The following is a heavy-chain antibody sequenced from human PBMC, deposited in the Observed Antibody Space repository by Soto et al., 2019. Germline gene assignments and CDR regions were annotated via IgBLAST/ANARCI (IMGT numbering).Heavy chain of an antibody. V-gene: IGHV3-23*01. Sequence: GGSLRLSCAASGFTFSSYAMSWVRQAPGKGLEWVSAISDSGGSTYYADSVKGRFTISRDNSKNTLYLQMNSLRAEDTAVYYCAKSTYYDFWSGYHTVDPWGQGTLVTVSS. D-gene: IGHD3-3*01. CDR1: GFTFSSYA. CDR2: ISDSGGST. J-gene: IGHJ5*02. CDR3: AKSTYYDFWSGYHTVDP.